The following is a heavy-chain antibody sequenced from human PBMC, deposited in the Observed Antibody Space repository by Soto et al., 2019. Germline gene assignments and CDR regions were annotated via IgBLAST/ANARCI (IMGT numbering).Heavy chain of an antibody. Sequence: KPSETLSLTCTVSGGSISSSSYYWGWIRQPPGKGLEWIASIYYSGSTYYNPSLKSRVTISVDTSKNQFSLKLNSVTAADTAVYYCARHHQPTIFGGLQGNWFDPWGQGTLVTVSS. J-gene: IGHJ5*02. V-gene: IGHV4-39*01. D-gene: IGHD3-3*01. CDR3: ARHHQPTIFGGLQGNWFDP. CDR1: GGSISSSSYY. CDR2: IYYSGST.